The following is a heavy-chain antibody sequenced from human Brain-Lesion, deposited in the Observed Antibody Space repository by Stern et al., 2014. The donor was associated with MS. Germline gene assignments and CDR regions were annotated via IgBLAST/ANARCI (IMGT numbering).Heavy chain of an antibody. CDR3: AKDRQWLTYFFDY. J-gene: IGHJ4*02. V-gene: IGHV3-30*18. CDR2: ISYDGSNK. CDR1: GFTFSSFG. Sequence: QVQLVQSGGGVVQPGRPLRLSCAASGFTFSSFGMHWVRQAPGQGLAWVAGISYDGSNKYYADSVKGRFTISRANSKNTLYMQMNSLRAEDTAVYYCAKDRQWLTYFFDYWGQGSLVTVSS. D-gene: IGHD3-22*01.